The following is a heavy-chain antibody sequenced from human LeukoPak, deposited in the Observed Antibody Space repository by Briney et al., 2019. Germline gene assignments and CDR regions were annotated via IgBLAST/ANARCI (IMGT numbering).Heavy chain of an antibody. D-gene: IGHD3-22*01. Sequence: PGGSLRLSCAASGLTFSSYSMNWVRQPPGKGLEWVSYIGTSSSTIYYADSMKGRFTISRDTAKNSLYLQMNSLRAERTAVYYCARTYYDGTKGDNWFYPWGQGTLVTVSS. CDR3: ARTYYDGTKGDNWFYP. CDR2: IGTSSSTI. J-gene: IGHJ5*02. V-gene: IGHV3-48*01. CDR1: GLTFSSYS.